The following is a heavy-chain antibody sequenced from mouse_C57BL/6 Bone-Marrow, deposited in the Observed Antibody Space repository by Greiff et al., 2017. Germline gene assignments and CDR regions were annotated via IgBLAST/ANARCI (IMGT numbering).Heavy chain of an antibody. CDR3: EIWDNGAY. D-gene: IGHD1-3*01. Sequence: QVQLQQPGAELVKPGASVKVSCTASGYNFTSYWMHWVKQRPGQGLEWIGWLPPSDSDTNYTQKFKGKATLTVDKSSSPTYMQRSSLTSEDTAVYYCEIWDNGAYWGKGKMVNVSA. V-gene: IGHV1-74*01. J-gene: IGHJ3*01. CDR2: LPPSDSDT. CDR1: GYNFTSYW.